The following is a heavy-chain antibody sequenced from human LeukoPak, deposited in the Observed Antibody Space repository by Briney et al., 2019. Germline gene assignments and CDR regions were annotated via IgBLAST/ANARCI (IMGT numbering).Heavy chain of an antibody. V-gene: IGHV1-8*03. CDR3: ARAYSSSWYTPVYYYYMDV. D-gene: IGHD6-13*01. CDR1: GYTFTSYG. CDR2: MNPNSGNT. J-gene: IGHJ6*03. Sequence: ASVKVSCKASGYTFTSYGINWVRQATGQGLEWMGWMNPNSGNTGYAQKFQGRVTITRNTSISTAYMELSSLRSEDTAVYYCARAYSSSWYTPVYYYYMDVWGKGTTVTVSS.